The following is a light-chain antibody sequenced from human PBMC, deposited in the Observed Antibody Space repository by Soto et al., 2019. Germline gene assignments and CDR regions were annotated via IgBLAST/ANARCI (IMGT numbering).Light chain of an antibody. CDR3: QVRDSSSDQYV. J-gene: IGLJ1*01. Sequence: SYELTQPPSVSVAPGKTARITCGGNNIGSKSVHWYQQKPGQAPVVVIYSDNDRPSGIPERFSGSDSGNTATLTISGVEAGDEADYYCQVRDSSSDQYVFGTGTKVTV. V-gene: IGLV3-21*04. CDR2: SDN. CDR1: NIGSKS.